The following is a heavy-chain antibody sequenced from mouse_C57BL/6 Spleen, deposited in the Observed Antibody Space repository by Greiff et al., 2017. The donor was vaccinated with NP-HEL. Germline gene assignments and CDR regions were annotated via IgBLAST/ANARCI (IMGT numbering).Heavy chain of an antibody. CDR3: AGKTYYFDY. CDR2: IYPGDGDT. V-gene: IGHV1-82*01. J-gene: IGHJ2*01. Sequence: QVQLQQSGPELVKPGASVKISCKASGYAFSSSWMNWVKQRPGKGLEWIGRIYPGDGDTTYNGKFKGKATLTADKSSSTAYMQLSSLTSEDSAVYFCAGKTYYFDYWGQGTTLTVSS. CDR1: GYAFSSSW.